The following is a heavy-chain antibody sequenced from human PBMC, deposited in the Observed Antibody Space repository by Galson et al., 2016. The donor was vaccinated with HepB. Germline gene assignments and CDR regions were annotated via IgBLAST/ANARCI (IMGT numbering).Heavy chain of an antibody. V-gene: IGHV4-59*08. CDR3: AASEGGPFAL. Sequence: SETLSLTCTVSGGSISHYYWSWIRQPPGKGLEWIGYIHHSGSTNSNPSLKSRVTISVDASRNQVSLNLSSVTATDTAIYYCAASEGGPFALWGQGILVPVSS. D-gene: IGHD1-26*01. CDR2: IHHSGST. CDR1: GGSISHYY. J-gene: IGHJ4*02.